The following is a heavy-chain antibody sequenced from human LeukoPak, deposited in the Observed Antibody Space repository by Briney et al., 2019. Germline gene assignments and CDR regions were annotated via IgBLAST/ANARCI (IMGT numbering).Heavy chain of an antibody. CDR1: GGSISSYY. J-gene: IGHJ4*02. CDR3: ARVAGHSFFFDY. D-gene: IGHD6-19*01. Sequence: PSETLSLTCTVSGGSISSYYWSWIWQPPGKGLEWIGYIYYSGSTSYNPSLKSRVTISVDMSKNQFSLKLSSMTAADTAVYYCARVAGHSFFFDYWGQGTLVTVSS. V-gene: IGHV4-59*01. CDR2: IYYSGST.